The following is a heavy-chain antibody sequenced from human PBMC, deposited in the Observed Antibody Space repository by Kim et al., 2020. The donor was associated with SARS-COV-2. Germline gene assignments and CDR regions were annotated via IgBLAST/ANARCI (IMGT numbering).Heavy chain of an antibody. V-gene: IGHV1-69*13. CDR3: ASGGDYDNLTGYYNPDYYYGMDV. J-gene: IGHJ6*02. Sequence: SVKVSCKASGGTFSSYAISWVRQAPGQGLEWMGGIIPIFGTANYAQKFQGRVTITADESTSTAYMELSSLRSEDTAVYYCASGGDYDNLTGYYNPDYYYGMDVWGQGTTVTVSS. CDR2: IIPIFGTA. D-gene: IGHD3-9*01. CDR1: GGTFSSYA.